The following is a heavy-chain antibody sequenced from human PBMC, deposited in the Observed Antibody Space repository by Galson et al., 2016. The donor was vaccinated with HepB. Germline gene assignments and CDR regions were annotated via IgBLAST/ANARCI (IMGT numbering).Heavy chain of an antibody. Sequence: SETLSLTCSVSGDSINNYYSSWIRQPPGKTLEWIGYSSYSGITDYNSSLKSRVNISVDTSKNQFSLKLSSVTAADTALYYCARGVLRLSSFDYWGQGTLVTVSS. J-gene: IGHJ4*02. CDR2: SSYSGIT. CDR3: ARGVLRLSSFDY. V-gene: IGHV4-59*01. CDR1: GDSINNYY. D-gene: IGHD2/OR15-2a*01.